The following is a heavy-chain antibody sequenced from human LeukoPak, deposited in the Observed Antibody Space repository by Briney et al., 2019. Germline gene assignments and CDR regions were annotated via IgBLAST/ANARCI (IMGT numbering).Heavy chain of an antibody. V-gene: IGHV4-39*01. D-gene: IGHD3-10*01. CDR1: GGSISSSSYY. J-gene: IGHJ4*02. CDR2: IYYSGST. Sequence: PSETLSLTCTVSGGSISSSSYYWGWIRQPPGKGLEWIGSIYYSGSTYYNPSLKSRVTISVDTSKNQFSLKLSSVTAADTAVYYCARLWFGELLDEGYYFDYWGQGTLVTVSS. CDR3: ARLWFGELLDEGYYFDY.